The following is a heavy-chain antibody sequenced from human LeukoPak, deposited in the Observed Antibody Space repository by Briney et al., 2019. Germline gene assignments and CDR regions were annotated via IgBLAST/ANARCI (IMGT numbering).Heavy chain of an antibody. Sequence: PSETLSLTCTVSGGSISSSSYYWGWIRQPPGKGLEWIGSIYYSGSTYYNPSLKSRVTISVDTSKNQFSLKLSSVTAADTAVYYCAGSMTTVPSFDYWGQGTLVTVSS. V-gene: IGHV4-39*01. J-gene: IGHJ4*02. CDR1: GGSISSSSYY. CDR2: IYYSGST. CDR3: AGSMTTVPSFDY. D-gene: IGHD4-11*01.